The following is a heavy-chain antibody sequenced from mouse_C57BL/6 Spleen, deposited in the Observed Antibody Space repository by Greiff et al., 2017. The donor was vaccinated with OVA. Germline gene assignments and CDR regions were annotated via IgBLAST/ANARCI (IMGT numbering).Heavy chain of an antibody. V-gene: IGHV1-55*01. D-gene: IGHD2-1*01. CDR1: GYTFTSYW. CDR3: ALYYGNYGDAMDY. Sequence: QVQLKQSGAELVKPGASVKMSCKASGYTFTSYWITWVKQRPGQGLEWIGDIYPGSGSTNYNEKFKSKATLTVDTSSSTAYMQLSSLTSEDSAVYYCALYYGNYGDAMDYWGQGTSVTVSS. J-gene: IGHJ4*01. CDR2: IYPGSGST.